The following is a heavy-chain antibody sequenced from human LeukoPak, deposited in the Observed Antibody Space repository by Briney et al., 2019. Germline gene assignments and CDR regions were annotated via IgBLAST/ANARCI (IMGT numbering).Heavy chain of an antibody. CDR1: GGSISSGGYY. CDR2: IYYSGST. J-gene: IGHJ4*02. CDR3: ARVAYYYDSSGYHYYFDY. Sequence: ASETLSFTCTVSGGSISSGGYYWSWIRQHPGKGLEWIGYIYYSGSTYYNPSLKSRVTISVDTSKNQFSLKLSSVTAADTAVYYCARVAYYYDSSGYHYYFDYWGQGTLVTVSS. V-gene: IGHV4-31*03. D-gene: IGHD3-22*01.